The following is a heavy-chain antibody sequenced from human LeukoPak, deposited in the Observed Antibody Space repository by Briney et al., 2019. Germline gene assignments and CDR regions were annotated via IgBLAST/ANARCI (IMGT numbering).Heavy chain of an antibody. D-gene: IGHD4-17*01. CDR2: ISWNSGSI. Sequence: GRSLRLSCAASGFTFDDYAMHWVRQAPGKGLEWVSSISWNSGSIGYADSVKGRFTISRDNAKNSLYLQMNSLRADDTAVYYCARVGRLQYGDYVAFDYWGQGALVTVSS. CDR1: GFTFDDYA. J-gene: IGHJ4*02. CDR3: ARVGRLQYGDYVAFDY. V-gene: IGHV3-9*01.